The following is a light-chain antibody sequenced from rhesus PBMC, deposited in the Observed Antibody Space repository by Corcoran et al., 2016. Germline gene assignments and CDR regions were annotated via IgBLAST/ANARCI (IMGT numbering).Light chain of an antibody. V-gene: IGLV2S7*01. CDR3: CSYATSSTYI. CDR1: NSDIGGYNY. Sequence: QSAPTQPPSVSGSPGQSVTISCTGTNSDIGGYNYVSWYQQHPGKAPKLMIYGVSNRPSGVSDRFSGSKSGNTASLTISGLQAEDEAGYYCCSYATSSTYIFGAGTRLTVL. CDR2: GVS. J-gene: IGLJ1*01.